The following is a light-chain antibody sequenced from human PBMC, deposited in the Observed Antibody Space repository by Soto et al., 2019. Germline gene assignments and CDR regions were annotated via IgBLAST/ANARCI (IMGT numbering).Light chain of an antibody. J-gene: IGKJ3*01. V-gene: IGKV3-15*01. Sequence: EIVMTQSPATLSVSPGERATLSCRASQSIGSNLAWYQQIPGQAPRLLIYGASTRTTGIPARFSGSGSGTEFTLTISSLHSEDFAVYYCQQYDNWPRTFGPGTKGNIK. CDR2: GAS. CDR3: QQYDNWPRT. CDR1: QSIGSN.